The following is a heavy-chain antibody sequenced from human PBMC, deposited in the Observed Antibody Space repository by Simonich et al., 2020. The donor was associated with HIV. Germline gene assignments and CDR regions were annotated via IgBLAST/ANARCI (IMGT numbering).Heavy chain of an antibody. J-gene: IGHJ3*02. CDR2: INSDGSST. CDR3: AREAVAGRGDAFDI. Sequence: EVQLVESGGGLVQPGGSLRLSCAASGFTFSSYWMHWVRQAPGKGLVVVSRINSDGSSTSYEDSVKGRFTISRDNAKNTLYLQMNSLRAEDTAVYYCAREAVAGRGDAFDIWGQGTMVTVSS. V-gene: IGHV3-74*01. CDR1: GFTFSSYW. D-gene: IGHD6-19*01.